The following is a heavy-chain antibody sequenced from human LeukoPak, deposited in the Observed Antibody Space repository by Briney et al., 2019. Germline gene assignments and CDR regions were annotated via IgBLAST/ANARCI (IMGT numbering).Heavy chain of an antibody. CDR1: KFTFSSYA. J-gene: IGHJ4*02. Sequence: PGGSLRLSCAASKFTFSSYAMNWVRQASGKGLEWVSGISGSGGSTYYADSVKGRLTISRDNSKNTLYLQMNSLRAEDTAVYYCAKDRYAFWSTYSSNPFDYWGQGTLVTVSS. CDR3: AKDRYAFWSTYSSNPFDY. D-gene: IGHD3-3*01. V-gene: IGHV3-23*01. CDR2: ISGSGGST.